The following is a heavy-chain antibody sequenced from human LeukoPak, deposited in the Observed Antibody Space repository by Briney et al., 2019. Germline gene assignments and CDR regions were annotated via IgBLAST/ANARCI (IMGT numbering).Heavy chain of an antibody. V-gene: IGHV1-8*01. CDR3: ARVDWNRRDEPDFDY. Sequence: ASVTVSFKASGYTFTSYDINWVRQATGQGLEWMGWMNPNSGNTGYAQKFKGRVTMTRNTSISTAYMELSSLRSEDTAVYYCARVDWNRRDEPDFDYWGQGTLVTVSS. CDR2: MNPNSGNT. CDR1: GYTFTSYD. J-gene: IGHJ4*02. D-gene: IGHD1-1*01.